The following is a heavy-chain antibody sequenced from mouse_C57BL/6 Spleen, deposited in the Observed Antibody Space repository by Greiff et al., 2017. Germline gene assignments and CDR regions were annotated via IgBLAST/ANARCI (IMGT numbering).Heavy chain of an antibody. CDR1: GYTFTSYW. CDR3: AGLGGYYDSDEGNSFDY. J-gene: IGHJ2*01. V-gene: IGHV1-55*01. D-gene: IGHD2-4*01. CDR2: IYPGSGST. Sequence: QVQLQQPGAELVKPGASVKMSCKASGYTFTSYWITWVKQRPGQGLEWIGDIYPGSGSTNYNEKFKSKATLTVDTSSSTAYMQLSSLTSEVSAVYYGAGLGGYYDSDEGNSFDYWGQGTTLTVSS.